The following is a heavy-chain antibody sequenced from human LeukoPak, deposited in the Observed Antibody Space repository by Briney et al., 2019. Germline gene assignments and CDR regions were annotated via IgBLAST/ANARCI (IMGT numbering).Heavy chain of an antibody. J-gene: IGHJ4*02. CDR3: AKENSRLPAAMFDY. CDR1: GFTFSSYS. CDR2: ISGSGGST. V-gene: IGHV3-23*01. Sequence: GGSLRLSCAASGFTFSSYSMNWVRQAPGKGLEWVSVISGSGGSTYYADSVMGRFTISRDNSKNTLYLQMNSLRAEDTAVYYCAKENSRLPAAMFDYWGQGTLVTVSS. D-gene: IGHD2-2*01.